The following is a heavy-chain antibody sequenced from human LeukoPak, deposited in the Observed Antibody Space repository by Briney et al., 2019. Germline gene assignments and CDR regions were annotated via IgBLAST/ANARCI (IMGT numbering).Heavy chain of an antibody. J-gene: IGHJ3*02. CDR3: ARNLYTMGSTDAFHI. CDR2: IKQEGSEK. V-gene: IGHV3-7*01. CDR1: GFTFSSYW. D-gene: IGHD1-26*01. Sequence: GGSLRLSCAASGFTFSSYWMSGVRRAPGKGLEGVANIKQEGSEKYCVDSVKGRFTISRDTDKNSLFLQMNSLRAGDTAVYYCARNLYTMGSTDAFHIWGQGTMVTVP.